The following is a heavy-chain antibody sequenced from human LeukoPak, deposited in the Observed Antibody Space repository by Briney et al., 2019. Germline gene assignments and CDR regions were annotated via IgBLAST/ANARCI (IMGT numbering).Heavy chain of an antibody. J-gene: IGHJ3*01. D-gene: IGHD6-13*01. CDR2: FSATDGSA. CDR3: AKARIASAGTGAFDV. CDR1: GFTFSSYA. Sequence: GGSLRLSCAASGFTFSSYAMTWVRQAPGKGLEWVSAFSATDGSAQYAESVKGRFTISRGNSKNSLYLQMNSLRDEDTAVYYCAKARIASAGTGAFDVWGQGTMVTVSS. V-gene: IGHV3-23*01.